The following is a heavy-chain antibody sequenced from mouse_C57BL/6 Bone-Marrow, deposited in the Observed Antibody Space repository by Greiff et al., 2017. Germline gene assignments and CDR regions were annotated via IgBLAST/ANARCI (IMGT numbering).Heavy chain of an antibody. CDR3: ARGPWYYAMDY. CDR1: GFTFSSYA. CDR2: ISDGGSYT. Sequence: EVHLVESGGGLVKPGGSLKLSCAASGFTFSSYAMSWVRQTPEKRLEWVATISDGGSYTYYPDNVKGRFTISRDNAKNNLYLQMSHLKSEDTAMYYCARGPWYYAMDYWGQGTSVTVSS. J-gene: IGHJ4*01. V-gene: IGHV5-4*01.